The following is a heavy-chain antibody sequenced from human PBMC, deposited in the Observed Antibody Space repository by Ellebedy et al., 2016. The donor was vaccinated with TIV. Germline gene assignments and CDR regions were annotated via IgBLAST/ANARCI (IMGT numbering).Heavy chain of an antibody. CDR2: IYYSGSS. CDR1: GGSISNTSYF. CDR3: ARPGSGYRSHFDS. D-gene: IGHD5-18*01. Sequence: SETLSLTXTVSGGSISNTSYFWGWIRQPPGKGLEWIGSIYYSGSSYYSPSLKSRVTMSVDTSKNQFSLKLSSVTAADTAMYYCARPGSGYRSHFDSWGQGTLVTVSS. J-gene: IGHJ4*02. V-gene: IGHV4-39*01.